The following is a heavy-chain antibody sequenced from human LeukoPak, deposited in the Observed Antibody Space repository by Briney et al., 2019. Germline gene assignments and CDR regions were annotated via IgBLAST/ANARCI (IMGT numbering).Heavy chain of an antibody. Sequence: ASVKVSCKASGFTFINYYMHWVRQAPGQGLEWMGIINPSGGSTSYAQKFQGRVTMTRDTSTSTVYMELSSLRSDDTAVYYCAREAAAGGGDYWGQGTLVTVSS. CDR1: GFTFINYY. V-gene: IGHV1-46*01. D-gene: IGHD6-13*01. CDR2: INPSGGST. J-gene: IGHJ4*02. CDR3: AREAAAGGGDY.